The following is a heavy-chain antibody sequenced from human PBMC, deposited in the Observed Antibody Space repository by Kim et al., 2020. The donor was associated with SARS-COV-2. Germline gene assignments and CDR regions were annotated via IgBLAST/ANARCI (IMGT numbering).Heavy chain of an antibody. CDR3: ARESYESSLGFGDWFDP. Sequence: SVKDRFTNSRDNAKNSLYLQMNSLRDEDTAVYYCARESYESSLGFGDWFDPWGQGTLVTVSS. V-gene: IGHV3-48*02. D-gene: IGHD3-16*01. J-gene: IGHJ5*02.